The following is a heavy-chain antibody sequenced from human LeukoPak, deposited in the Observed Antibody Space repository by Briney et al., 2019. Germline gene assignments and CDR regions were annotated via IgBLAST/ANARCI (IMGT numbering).Heavy chain of an antibody. Sequence: GGSLRLSCAASGFTLSSYEMNWVRLGPGKGLEGISYISRTGNSIYYADSVKGRFTISRDSAKNSLYLQMNSLRAEDTAVYYCARGPYSSNWYVDYWGQGTLVTVSS. CDR3: ARGPYSSNWYVDY. D-gene: IGHD6-13*01. J-gene: IGHJ4*02. CDR2: ISRTGNSI. CDR1: GFTLSSYE. V-gene: IGHV3-48*03.